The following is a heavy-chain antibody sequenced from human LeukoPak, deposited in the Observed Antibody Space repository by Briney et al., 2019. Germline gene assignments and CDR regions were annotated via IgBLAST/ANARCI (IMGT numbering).Heavy chain of an antibody. CDR3: ARAFEYSSSSGAFDI. Sequence: TSETLSLTCTVSGDSICSVDYYWSWIRQPAGKGLEWIGRISSSGSTNYNPSLKSRLTISVDTSKNQFSLKLSSVTAADTAVYFCARAFEYSSSSGAFDIWGQGTMVTVSS. J-gene: IGHJ3*02. D-gene: IGHD6-6*01. CDR2: ISSSGST. V-gene: IGHV4-61*02. CDR1: GDSICSVDYY.